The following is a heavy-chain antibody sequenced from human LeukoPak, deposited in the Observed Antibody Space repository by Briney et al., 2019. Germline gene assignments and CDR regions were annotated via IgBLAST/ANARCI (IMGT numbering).Heavy chain of an antibody. CDR1: GFTFSSYA. CDR3: AREYYDILTGYPASGYFDY. Sequence: GGSLRLSCAASGFTFSSYAMHWIRQAPGKGLEWVSYISSSGSTIYYADSVKGRFTISRDNAKNSLYLQMNSLRAEDTAVYYCAREYYDILTGYPASGYFDYWGQGTLVTVSS. CDR2: ISSSGSTI. J-gene: IGHJ4*02. D-gene: IGHD3-9*01. V-gene: IGHV3-48*04.